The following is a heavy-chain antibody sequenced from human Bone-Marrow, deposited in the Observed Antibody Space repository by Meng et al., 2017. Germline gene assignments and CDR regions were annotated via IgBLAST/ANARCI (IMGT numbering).Heavy chain of an antibody. CDR3: ARAPRGYSYGYVRVPYDY. CDR2: IWYDGSNK. J-gene: IGHJ4*02. Sequence: GGSLRLSCAASGFTFSSYGMHWVRQAPGKGLEWVAVIWYDGSNKYYADSVKGRFTISRDNSKNTLYLQMNSLRAEDTAVYYCARAPRGYSYGYVRVPYDYWGQGTLVTVSS. V-gene: IGHV3-33*01. D-gene: IGHD5-18*01. CDR1: GFTFSSYG.